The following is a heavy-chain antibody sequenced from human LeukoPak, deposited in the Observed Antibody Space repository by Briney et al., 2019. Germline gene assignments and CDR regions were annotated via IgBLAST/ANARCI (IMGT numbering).Heavy chain of an antibody. D-gene: IGHD3-10*01. CDR3: ARDPSFSVPYYYYGMDV. CDR2: VSGGGGNT. V-gene: IGHV3-23*01. CDR1: GFTFSNHV. J-gene: IGHJ6*02. Sequence: GGSLRLSCAASGFTFSNHVMNWVRQAPGKGLEWISDVSGGGGNTNYAGSVKGRLTISRDNSKNTLYLQMNSLRAEDTAVYYCARDPSFSVPYYYYGMDVWGQGTTVTVSS.